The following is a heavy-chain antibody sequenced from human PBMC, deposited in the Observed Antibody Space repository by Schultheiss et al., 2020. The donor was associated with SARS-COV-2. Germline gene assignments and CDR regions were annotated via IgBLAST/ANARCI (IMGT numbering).Heavy chain of an antibody. Sequence: GGSLRLSCAASGFTFSSYAMSWVRQAPGKGLEWVSAISGGGGQTYYPDSVKGRFTISRDNSKNTLYLQMNSLRAEDTAVYYCARIRGYCSGGSCSYYFDYWGQGTLVTVSS. D-gene: IGHD2-15*01. CDR1: GFTFSSYA. J-gene: IGHJ4*02. CDR3: ARIRGYCSGGSCSYYFDY. V-gene: IGHV3-23*01. CDR2: ISGGGGQT.